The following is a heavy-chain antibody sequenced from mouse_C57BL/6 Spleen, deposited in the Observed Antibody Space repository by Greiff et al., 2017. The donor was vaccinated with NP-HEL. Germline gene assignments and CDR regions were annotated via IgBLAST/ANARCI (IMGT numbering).Heavy chain of an antibody. CDR1: GFSLTSYG. D-gene: IGHD4-1*01. V-gene: IGHV2-2*01. J-gene: IGHJ1*03. Sequence: QVQLKESGPGLVQPSQSLSITCTASGFSLTSYGVHWVRQSPGKGLEWLGVLWSGGGTDYNAAFISRLSTSKDNSKSQVFFKMNSLQADDTAIYYCARKGELGGSYWYFDVWGTGTTVTVSS. CDR3: ARKGELGGSYWYFDV. CDR2: LWSGGGT.